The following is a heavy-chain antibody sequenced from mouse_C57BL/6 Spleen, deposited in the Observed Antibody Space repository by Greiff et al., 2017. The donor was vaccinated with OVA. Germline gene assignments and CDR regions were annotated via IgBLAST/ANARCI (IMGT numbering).Heavy chain of an antibody. D-gene: IGHD2-12*01. Sequence: VQLQQPGAELVMPGASVKLSCKASGYTFTSYWMHWVKQRPGQGLEWIGEIDPSDSYTNYNQKFKDKATLTVDKSSSTAYMQLSSLTSEDSAVYYCARQRADDGFAYWGQGTLVTVSA. CDR1: GYTFTSYW. V-gene: IGHV1-69*01. CDR3: ARQRADDGFAY. CDR2: IDPSDSYT. J-gene: IGHJ3*01.